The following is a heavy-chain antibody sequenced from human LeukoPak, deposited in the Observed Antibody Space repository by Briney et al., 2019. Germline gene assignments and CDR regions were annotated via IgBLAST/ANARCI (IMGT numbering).Heavy chain of an antibody. CDR2: INHSGST. CDR1: GGSFSGYY. CDR3: ARGKRYSSSPTAGFDP. Sequence: PSETLSLTCAVYGGSFSGYYWSWIRQPPGKGLEWIGEINHSGSTNYNPSLKSRVTISVDTSKNQFSLKLSSVTAADTAVYYSARGKRYSSSPTAGFDPWGQGTLVTVSS. J-gene: IGHJ5*02. V-gene: IGHV4-34*01. D-gene: IGHD6-13*01.